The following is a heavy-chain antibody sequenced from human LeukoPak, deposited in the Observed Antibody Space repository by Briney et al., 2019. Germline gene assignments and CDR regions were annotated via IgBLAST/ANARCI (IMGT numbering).Heavy chain of an antibody. Sequence: GGSLRLSCAASGFTVSSNYMSWVRQAPGKGLEWVSAISGGGGSTYYADSVKGRFTISRDNSKNTLYLQMNSLRAEDTAVYYCAKSSDYDFWSGYYFDYWGQGTLVTVSS. V-gene: IGHV3-23*01. D-gene: IGHD3-3*01. CDR1: GFTVSSNY. J-gene: IGHJ4*02. CDR3: AKSSDYDFWSGYYFDY. CDR2: ISGGGGST.